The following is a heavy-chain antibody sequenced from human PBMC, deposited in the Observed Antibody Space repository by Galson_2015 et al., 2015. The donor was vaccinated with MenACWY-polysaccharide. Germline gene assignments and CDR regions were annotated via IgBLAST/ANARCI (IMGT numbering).Heavy chain of an antibody. V-gene: IGHV3-23*01. CDR2: ISGSGDST. J-gene: IGHJ4*02. CDR3: AKAYIAVMEDAAYDC. Sequence: SLRLSCAASGFTFSNCAMSWVRQAPGRGLEWVSGISGSGDSTYYADAVKDRLTISRDNSKNTVYLQMDSLRAEDTALYYCAKAYIAVMEDAAYDCWGQGALVTVSS. D-gene: IGHD2-15*01. CDR1: GFTFSNCA.